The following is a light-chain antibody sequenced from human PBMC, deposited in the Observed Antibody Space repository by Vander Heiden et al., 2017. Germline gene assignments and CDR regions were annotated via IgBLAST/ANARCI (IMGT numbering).Light chain of an antibody. J-gene: IGKJ3*01. CDR1: QSISSK. V-gene: IGKV3-15*01. Sequence: EIVMPQSPVTLSVSPGERATLSCRASQSISSKLAWYQQRPGQAPRLLVHSASTRATGIPARFSGSGSGTEFTLTISSLQSEDFAVYYCQQYDAWPFTFGPGTKVDLK. CDR3: QQYDAWPFT. CDR2: SAS.